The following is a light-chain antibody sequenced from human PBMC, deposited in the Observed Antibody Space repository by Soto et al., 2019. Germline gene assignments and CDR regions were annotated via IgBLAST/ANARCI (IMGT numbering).Light chain of an antibody. V-gene: IGKV3-20*01. CDR3: QQYGSSPPMYT. CDR1: QSVISSY. CDR2: GAS. J-gene: IGKJ2*01. Sequence: EIALTQSPGTLSLSPGERATLSCRASQSVISSYIAWYEQKPGQAPRLLISGASSRATGIPDRFSGSGSGTDFTLTISRLEPEDFAVYYCQQYGSSPPMYTFGQGTRLEIK.